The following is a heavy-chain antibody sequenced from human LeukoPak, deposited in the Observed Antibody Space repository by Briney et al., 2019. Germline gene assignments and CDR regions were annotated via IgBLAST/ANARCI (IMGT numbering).Heavy chain of an antibody. D-gene: IGHD6-13*01. J-gene: IGHJ4*02. CDR2: IIPIFGTA. Sequence: GASVKVSCKASGGTFSSYAISWVRQAPGQGLEWMGGIIPIFGTANYAQKFQGRVTITADESTSTAYMELSSLRSEDTAVYYCARVGYSSSLPQDYWGQGTLVTVSS. CDR3: ARVGYSSSLPQDY. V-gene: IGHV1-69*13. CDR1: GGTFSSYA.